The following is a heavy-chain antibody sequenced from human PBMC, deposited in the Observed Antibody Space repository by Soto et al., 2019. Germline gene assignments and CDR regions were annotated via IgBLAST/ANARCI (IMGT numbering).Heavy chain of an antibody. Sequence: PSETLSLTCTVSGGSISSYYWSWIRQPPGKGLEWIGYIYYSGSTNYNPSLKSRVTISVDTSKNQFSLKLSSVTAADTAAYYCARRYGSGSYPYYYYYMDVWGKGTTVTVSS. V-gene: IGHV4-59*08. CDR2: IYYSGST. CDR3: ARRYGSGSYPYYYYYMDV. CDR1: GGSISSYY. J-gene: IGHJ6*03. D-gene: IGHD3-10*01.